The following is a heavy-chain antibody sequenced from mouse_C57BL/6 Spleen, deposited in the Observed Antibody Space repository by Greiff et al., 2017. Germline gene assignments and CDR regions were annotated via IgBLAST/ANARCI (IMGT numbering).Heavy chain of an antibody. J-gene: IGHJ2*01. CDR1: GYTFTSYW. V-gene: IGHV1-69*01. Sequence: VQLQQPGAELVMPGASVKLSCKASGYTFTSYWMHWVKQRPGQGLEWIGEIDPSDSYTNYNQKFKGKSTLTVDKSSSTAYMQRSSLTSEDSAVYYCARSADGYGYWGQGTTLTVSS. D-gene: IGHD2-3*01. CDR2: IDPSDSYT. CDR3: ARSADGYGY.